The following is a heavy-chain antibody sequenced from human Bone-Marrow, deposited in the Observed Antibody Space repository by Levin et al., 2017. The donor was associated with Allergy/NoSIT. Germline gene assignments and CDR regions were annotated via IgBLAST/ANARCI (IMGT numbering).Heavy chain of an antibody. CDR3: AKDGQVFGVPHDTFNF. J-gene: IGHJ3*01. Sequence: PGGSLRLSCAGSGFSFSIYGIHWVRQAPGKGLEWLAVISYDGTINYYLDAVKGRFTISRDNSKNTVYLQMDSLRAEDTATYYCAKDGQVFGVPHDTFNFWGQGTMVTVSS. V-gene: IGHV3-30*18. CDR1: GFSFSIYG. CDR2: ISYDGTIN. D-gene: IGHD3-3*01.